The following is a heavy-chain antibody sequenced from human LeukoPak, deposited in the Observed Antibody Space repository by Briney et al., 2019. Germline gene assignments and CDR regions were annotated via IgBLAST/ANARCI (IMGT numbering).Heavy chain of an antibody. CDR1: GFTFSSYS. J-gene: IGHJ4*02. CDR3: ATLDDYGDYALDC. CDR2: ISSSSSTI. Sequence: PGGSLRLSCAASGFTFSSYSMNWVRQAPGKGLEWVSYISSSSSTIYYADSVKGRFTISRDNAKNSLYLQMNSLRDEDTAVYYCATLDDYGDYALDCWGQGTLVTVPS. D-gene: IGHD4-17*01. V-gene: IGHV3-48*02.